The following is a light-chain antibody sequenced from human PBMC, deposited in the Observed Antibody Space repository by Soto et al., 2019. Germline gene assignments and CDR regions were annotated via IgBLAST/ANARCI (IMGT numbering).Light chain of an antibody. Sequence: EIVLTQSPATLSLSPGERATLSCRASQSVSSYLAWYQQRPGQAPRLLIYDASNRATGIPARFRGSGSGTDFTLTISRLEPEDFATYYCQQGYSIHALTFGGGTKVELK. J-gene: IGKJ4*01. V-gene: IGKV3-11*01. CDR1: QSVSSY. CDR3: QQGYSIHALT. CDR2: DAS.